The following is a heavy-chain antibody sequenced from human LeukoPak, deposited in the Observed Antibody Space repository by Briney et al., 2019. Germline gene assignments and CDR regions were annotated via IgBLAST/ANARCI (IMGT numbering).Heavy chain of an antibody. CDR2: ISWNSGSI. D-gene: IGHD3-10*01. Sequence: GGSLRLSCAASGSTFDDYAMHWVREAPGKGLEWVSGISWNSGSIGYADSVKGRFTISRDNAKNSLYLQMNSLRAEDTALYYCAKDPHAWFGELLPDYWGQGTLVTVSS. CDR3: AKDPHAWFGELLPDY. J-gene: IGHJ4*02. V-gene: IGHV3-9*01. CDR1: GSTFDDYA.